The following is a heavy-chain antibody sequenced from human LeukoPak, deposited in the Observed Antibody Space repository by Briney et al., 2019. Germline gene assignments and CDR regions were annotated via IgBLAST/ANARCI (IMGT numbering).Heavy chain of an antibody. J-gene: IGHJ3*02. CDR1: GFTFSSYE. V-gene: IGHV3-48*03. CDR2: ISSSGSTI. CDR3: ANSESYLAFDI. D-gene: IGHD1-26*01. Sequence: GGSLRLSCAASGFTFSSYEMNWVRQAPGKGLERVSYISSSGSTIYYADSVNGRFTICRDNAKNSLYLQMNSLRAEDTAVYYCANSESYLAFDIWGQGTMVTVSS.